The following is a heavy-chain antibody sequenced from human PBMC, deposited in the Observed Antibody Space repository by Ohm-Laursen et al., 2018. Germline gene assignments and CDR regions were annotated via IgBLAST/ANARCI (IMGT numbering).Heavy chain of an antibody. CDR2: IYYSGST. Sequence: TLSLTCTVSGGSISTSYWSWIRQPPGKGLEWIGYIYYSGSTYYNPSLKSRVTISVHTSKSQFSLELTSVTAAAAAVYYCAKYGSARKVDPWGQGALVTVSS. CDR1: GGSISTSY. J-gene: IGHJ5*01. CDR3: AKYGSARKVDP. V-gene: IGHV4-59*01. D-gene: IGHD3-10*01.